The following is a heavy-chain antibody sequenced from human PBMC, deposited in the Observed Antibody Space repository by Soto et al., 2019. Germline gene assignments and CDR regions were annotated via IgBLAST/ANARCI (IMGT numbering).Heavy chain of an antibody. Sequence: EVQLVESGGGLVQPGGSLRLSCAASGFTFSSYWMHWVRQAPGKGLGWVSSISTDASSTSYADPVKGRFTISRDNAKNTLYLQMNSVRAEDTAVYYCARLPNKSPQNWGQGTLVIVSP. J-gene: IGHJ1*01. CDR1: GFTFSSYW. CDR3: ARLPNKSPQN. CDR2: ISTDASST. V-gene: IGHV3-74*01.